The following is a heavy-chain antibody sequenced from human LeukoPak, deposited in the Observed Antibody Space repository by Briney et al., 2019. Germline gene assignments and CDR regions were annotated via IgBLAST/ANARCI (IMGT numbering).Heavy chain of an antibody. CDR2: INSDGSST. V-gene: IGHV3-74*01. CDR1: GFTFSNYR. D-gene: IGHD3-10*01. CDR3: ARGGSGSNYPFDD. J-gene: IGHJ4*02. Sequence: QPGVSLRLSCAASGFTFSNYRMHWVRQAPGKGLVWVSRINSDGSSTNYADSVKGRLTISRDNAKNSLYLQMNSLRDEDTAAYYCARGGSGSNYPFDDWGQGTLVTVSS.